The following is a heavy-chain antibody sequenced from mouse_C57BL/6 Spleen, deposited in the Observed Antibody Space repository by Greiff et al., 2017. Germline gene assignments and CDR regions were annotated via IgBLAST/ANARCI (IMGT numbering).Heavy chain of an antibody. CDR3: ASWDYDGVDY. CDR2: IDPSDSYT. J-gene: IGHJ4*01. CDR1: GYTLTSYW. V-gene: IGHV1-69*01. D-gene: IGHD2-4*01. Sequence: QVQLQQPGAELVMPGASVKLSCKASGYTLTSYWMHWVKQRPGQGLEWIGEIDPSDSYTNYNQKFKGKSTLTVDKSSSTAYMQLSSLTSEDSAVYYCASWDYDGVDYWGQGTSVTVSS.